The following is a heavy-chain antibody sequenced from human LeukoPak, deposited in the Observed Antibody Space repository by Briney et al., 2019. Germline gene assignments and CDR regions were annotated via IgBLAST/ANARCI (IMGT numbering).Heavy chain of an antibody. V-gene: IGHV1-18*01. CDR2: ISGHSAGNT. D-gene: IGHD7-27*01. J-gene: IGHJ5*02. CDR3: ARDFAWGPGGPPIDDNWLAP. CDR1: GYIFSNYG. Sequence: ASVKVSCKASGYIFSNYGISWVRQAPGHGLEWMGWISGHSAGNTNHAPKFQDRATMTTDTSTSTAYMELRSLRFDDTAVYYCARDFAWGPGGPPIDDNWLAPGGQEPLVTVSS.